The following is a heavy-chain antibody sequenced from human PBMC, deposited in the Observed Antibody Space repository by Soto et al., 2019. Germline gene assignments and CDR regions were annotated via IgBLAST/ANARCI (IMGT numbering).Heavy chain of an antibody. J-gene: IGHJ4*02. CDR2: IYYSGST. Sequence: SETLSLTCTVSGGSISSSSYYWGWIRQPPGKGLEWIGSIYYSGSTYYNPSLKSRVTISVDTSKNQFSLKLSSVTAADTAVYYCARVSSRAYGDYFGPLVYRGQGIPISVSP. V-gene: IGHV4-39*01. D-gene: IGHD4-17*01. CDR3: ARVSSRAYGDYFGPLVY. CDR1: GGSISSSSYY.